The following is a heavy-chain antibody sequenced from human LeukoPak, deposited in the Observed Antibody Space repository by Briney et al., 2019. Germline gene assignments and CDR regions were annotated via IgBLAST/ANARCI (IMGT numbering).Heavy chain of an antibody. J-gene: IGHJ3*02. CDR3: ARDYGDYIGALDI. D-gene: IGHD4-17*01. Sequence: SETLSLTCTVSGDSVSIYYWSWIRQPPGKGLEWIGYIYYRGNTNYNPSLKSRVTMSVDTSKNQFSLKLSSVTAADTAVYYCARDYGDYIGALDIWGLGTMVTVSS. V-gene: IGHV4-59*02. CDR1: GDSVSIYY. CDR2: IYYRGNT.